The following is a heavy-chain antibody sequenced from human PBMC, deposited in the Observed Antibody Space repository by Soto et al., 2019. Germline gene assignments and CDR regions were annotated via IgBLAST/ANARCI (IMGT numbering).Heavy chain of an antibody. J-gene: IGHJ4*02. V-gene: IGHV2-5*02. CDR2: IYWDDDK. CDR1: GFSLSTSGVG. D-gene: IGHD6-6*01. Sequence: QMTLKESGPTLVKPTQTLTLTCTFSGFSLSTSGVGVGWIRQPPGKALEWLALIYWDDDKRYSPSLKSRLTITKDTSKNQVVLTMTNMDPVDTATYYCAHSRAEGAARHHAGYFDYWGQGTLVTVSS. CDR3: AHSRAEGAARHHAGYFDY.